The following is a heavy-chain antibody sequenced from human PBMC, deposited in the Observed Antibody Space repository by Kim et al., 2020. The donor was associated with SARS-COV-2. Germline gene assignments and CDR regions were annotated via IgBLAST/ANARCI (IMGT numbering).Heavy chain of an antibody. J-gene: IGHJ4*02. Sequence: SVKGRFTISRDNSKNTLYLQMNSLRAEDTAVYYCAKDALSGYDYVCYFDYWGQGTLVTVSS. D-gene: IGHD5-12*01. CDR3: AKDALSGYDYVCYFDY. V-gene: IGHV3-23*01.